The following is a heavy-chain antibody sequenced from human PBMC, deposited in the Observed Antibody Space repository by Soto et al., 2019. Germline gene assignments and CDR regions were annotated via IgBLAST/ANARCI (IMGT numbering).Heavy chain of an antibody. J-gene: IGHJ6*02. CDR1: GGSISSGGYS. CDR2: IYHSGST. D-gene: IGHD6-6*01. CDR3: LSGWGSSYYYYGMDV. V-gene: IGHV4-30-2*01. Sequence: SETLSLTCAVSGGSISSGGYSWSWIRQPPGKGLEWIGYIYHSGSTYYNPSLKSRVTISVDRSKNQFSLKLSSVTAADTAVYYCLSGWGSSYYYYGMDVWGQGTTVTVSS.